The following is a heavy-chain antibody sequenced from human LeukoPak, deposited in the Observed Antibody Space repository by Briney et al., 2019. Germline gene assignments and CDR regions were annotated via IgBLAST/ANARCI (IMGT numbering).Heavy chain of an antibody. CDR2: ISSSSSYT. V-gene: IGHV3-11*03. CDR3: ARRFWYAFDI. Sequence: GGSLRLSCAASGFTFSDYYMSWIRQAPGKGLEWVSYISSSSSYTNYADSVKGRFTISRDNAKNSLYLQMTSLRAEDTAVYYCARRFWYAFDIWGQATMVTVSS. D-gene: IGHD3-3*01. CDR1: GFTFSDYY. J-gene: IGHJ3*02.